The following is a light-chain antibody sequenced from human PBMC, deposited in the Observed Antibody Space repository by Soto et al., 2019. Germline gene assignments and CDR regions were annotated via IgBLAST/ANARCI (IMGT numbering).Light chain of an antibody. Sequence: QSALTQPASVSGSPGQSVTISCTGTSSDVGGYNYVSWYQQHPGKAPKLMIYDVSNRPSGVSNLFSGSKSGNTASLTISGHPDDDDAYYYCSSYTSSSTLVVFGGGTKVTVL. J-gene: IGLJ2*01. CDR3: SSYTSSSTLVV. CDR2: DVS. V-gene: IGLV2-14*01. CDR1: SSDVGGYNY.